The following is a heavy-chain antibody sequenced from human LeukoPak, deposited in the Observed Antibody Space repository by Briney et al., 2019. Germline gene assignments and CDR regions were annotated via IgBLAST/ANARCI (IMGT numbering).Heavy chain of an antibody. V-gene: IGHV1-8*01. CDR2: MNPNSGNT. Sequence: ASVKVSCKASGYTFTSYDINWVRQATGQGPEWMGRMNPNSGNTGYAQKFQGRVTMTRNTSISTAYMELSSLRSEDTAVYYCARGYDFWSGYYGDYWGQGTLVTVSS. CDR3: ARGYDFWSGYYGDY. D-gene: IGHD3-3*01. CDR1: GYTFTSYD. J-gene: IGHJ4*02.